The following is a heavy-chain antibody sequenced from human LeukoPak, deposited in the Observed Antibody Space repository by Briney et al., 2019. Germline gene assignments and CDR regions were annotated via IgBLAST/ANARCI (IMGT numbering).Heavy chain of an antibody. Sequence: ASVKVSCKASGYTFTSYGINWVQQAPGQGLEWMGWISCYNGNTNYAQKLQGRVTMTTDTSTSTVYMEVRSLRSDDTAVYYCARSTHRGGDAFDIWGQGTMVTVSS. CDR1: GYTFTSYG. J-gene: IGHJ3*02. D-gene: IGHD2/OR15-2a*01. CDR3: ARSTHRGGDAFDI. V-gene: IGHV1-18*01. CDR2: ISCYNGNT.